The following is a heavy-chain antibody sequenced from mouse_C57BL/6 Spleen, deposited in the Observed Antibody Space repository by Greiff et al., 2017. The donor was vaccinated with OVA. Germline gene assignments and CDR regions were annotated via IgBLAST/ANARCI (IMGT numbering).Heavy chain of an antibody. CDR3: AREGGDY. CDR1: GYAFTNYL. Sequence: QVTLKESGAELVRPGTSVKVSCKASGYAFTNYLIEWVKQRPGQGLEWIGVINPGSGGTNYNEKFKGKATLTADKSSSTAYMQLSSLTSEDSAVYFCAREGGDYWGQGTSVTVSS. CDR2: INPGSGGT. J-gene: IGHJ4*01. V-gene: IGHV1-54*01.